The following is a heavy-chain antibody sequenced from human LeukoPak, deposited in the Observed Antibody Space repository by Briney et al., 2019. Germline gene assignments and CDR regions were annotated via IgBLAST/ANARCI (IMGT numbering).Heavy chain of an antibody. V-gene: IGHV4-34*01. CDR2: INHSGST. CDR1: GGSFSGYY. J-gene: IGHJ2*01. CDR3: ARAPRRRQLVIRNWYFDL. D-gene: IGHD6-13*01. Sequence: SETLSLTCAVYGGSFSGYYWSWIRQPPGKGLEWIGEINHSGSTNYNPSLKSRVTISVDTSKNQFSLKLSSVTAADTAVYYCARAPRRRQLVIRNWYFDLWGRGTLVTVSS.